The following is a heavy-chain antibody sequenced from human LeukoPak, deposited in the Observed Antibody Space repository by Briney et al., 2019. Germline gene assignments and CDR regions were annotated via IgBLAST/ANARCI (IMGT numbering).Heavy chain of an antibody. Sequence: SETLSLTCAVSGYSISSGYYWGWIRQPPGEGLEWIGSIYHSGSTYYNPSLKSRVTISVDTSKHQFSLKLSSVTAADTAVYYCARTPYCGGDCYSPPYFDYWGQGTLVTVSS. CDR3: ARTPYCGGDCYSPPYFDY. D-gene: IGHD2-21*01. CDR2: IYHSGST. J-gene: IGHJ4*02. V-gene: IGHV4-38-2*01. CDR1: GYSISSGYY.